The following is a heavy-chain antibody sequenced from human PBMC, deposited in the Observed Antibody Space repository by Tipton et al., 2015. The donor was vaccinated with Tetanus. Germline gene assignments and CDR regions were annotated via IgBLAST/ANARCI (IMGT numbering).Heavy chain of an antibody. D-gene: IGHD6-6*01. CDR3: ARLHLRTFASSSGY. J-gene: IGHJ1*01. V-gene: IGHV5-51*01. CDR2: IYPGDSET. CDR1: GYNFATFW. Sequence: QLVQSGAEVKKPGESLNISCKASGYNFATFWIGWVRQMPGKGLEWMGIIYPGDSETRYSPSFQGHVTMSADKSINTAYLQWSSLKASDTAIYYCARLHLRTFASSSGYWGHGTMVTVSS.